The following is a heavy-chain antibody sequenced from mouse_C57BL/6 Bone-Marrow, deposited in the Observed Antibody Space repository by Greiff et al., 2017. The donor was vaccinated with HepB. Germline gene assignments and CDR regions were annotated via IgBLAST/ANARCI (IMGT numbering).Heavy chain of an antibody. CDR2: IDPETGGT. Sequence: QFQLQQSGAELVRPGASVTLSCKASGYTFTDYEMHWVKQTPVHGLEWIGAIDPETGGTAYNQKFKGKAILTADKSSSTAYMELRSLTSEDSAVYYCTRYGTFYGSSSYAMDYWGQGTSVTVSS. CDR3: TRYGTFYGSSSYAMDY. V-gene: IGHV1-15*01. CDR1: GYTFTDYE. J-gene: IGHJ4*01. D-gene: IGHD1-1*01.